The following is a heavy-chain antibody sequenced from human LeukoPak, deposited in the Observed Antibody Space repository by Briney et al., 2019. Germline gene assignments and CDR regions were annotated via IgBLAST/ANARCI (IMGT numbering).Heavy chain of an antibody. CDR2: IYYSGST. CDR3: ARDRGYYYGMDV. V-gene: IGHV4-59*01. J-gene: IGHJ6*02. CDR1: GGSISSYY. Sequence: SETLSLTCTVSGGSISSYYWSWIRQPPGKGLEWIGYIYYSGSTNYNPSLKSRVTISVDTSKNQFSLKLSSVTAADMAVYYCARDRGYYYGMDVWGQGTTVTVSS.